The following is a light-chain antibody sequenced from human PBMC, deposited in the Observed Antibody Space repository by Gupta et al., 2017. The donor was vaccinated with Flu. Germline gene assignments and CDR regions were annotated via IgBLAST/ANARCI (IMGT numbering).Light chain of an antibody. Sequence: SYELTQPPSVSVSPGQTARITCSGDALARQYVYWYQKKSGQAPILLMYHDSKRPPGIPERFSGSSSGTTVTLTINRAQAEDEADYYSLSAASSGTDYVFGTGTKVTVL. CDR1: ALARQY. V-gene: IGLV3-25*02. CDR2: HDS. J-gene: IGLJ1*01. CDR3: LSAASSGTDYV.